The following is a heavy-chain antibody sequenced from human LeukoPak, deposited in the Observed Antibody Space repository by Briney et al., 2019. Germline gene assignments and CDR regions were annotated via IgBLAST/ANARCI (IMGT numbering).Heavy chain of an antibody. V-gene: IGHV3-23*01. Sequence: GGSLRLSCAASGFAFSSYAMSWVRQAPGKGLEWVSSISGSGGSTWYADSVKGRFTISRDNAKNSLYLQMNSLRAEDTAVYYCAGGYYYDSSGYYWAYWGQGTLVSVSS. J-gene: IGHJ4*02. CDR2: ISGSGGST. D-gene: IGHD3-22*01. CDR1: GFAFSSYA. CDR3: AGGYYYDSSGYYWAY.